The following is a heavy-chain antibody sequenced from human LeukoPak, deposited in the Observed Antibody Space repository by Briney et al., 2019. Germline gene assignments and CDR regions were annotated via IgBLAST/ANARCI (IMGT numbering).Heavy chain of an antibody. CDR3: GRSMDSSTSRLIEY. CDR1: GYTFTSHG. V-gene: IGHV1-18*01. J-gene: IGHJ4*02. CDR2: ISAYNGNT. D-gene: IGHD6-6*01. Sequence: ASVKVSCKASGYTFTSHGISWVRQAPGQGLEWMGWISAYNGNTNYTQKLQGRVTMTTDTSTSTAYMELRSLRSDDTAVYYCGRSMDSSTSRLIEYWGQGTLVTVSS.